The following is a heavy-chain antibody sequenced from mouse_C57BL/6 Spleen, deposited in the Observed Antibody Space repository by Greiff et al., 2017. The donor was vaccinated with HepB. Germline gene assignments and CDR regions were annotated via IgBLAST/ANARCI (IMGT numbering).Heavy chain of an antibody. J-gene: IGHJ2*01. CDR1: GYAFSSYW. CDR2: IYPGDGDT. Sequence: VQLQQSGAELVKPGASVKISCKASGYAFSSYWMNWVKQRPGKGLEWIGQIYPGDGDTNYNGKFTGKATLTADTSSSTAYMQLSSLTSEDSAVYFCARGDYYGSSSHSDYWGQGTTLTVSS. CDR3: ARGDYYGSSSHSDY. D-gene: IGHD1-1*01. V-gene: IGHV1-80*01.